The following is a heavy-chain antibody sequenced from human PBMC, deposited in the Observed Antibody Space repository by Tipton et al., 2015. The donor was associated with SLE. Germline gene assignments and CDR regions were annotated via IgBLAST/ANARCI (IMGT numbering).Heavy chain of an antibody. CDR2: IYHSGST. Sequence: TLSLTCAVSGYSISSGYYWGWIRQPPGKGLEWIGSIYHSGSTYYNPSLKSRVTISVDTSKNQFSLKLSSVTAADTAVYYCARTPGGAFDIWGQGTMVTVSS. CDR3: ARTPGGAFDI. V-gene: IGHV4-38-2*01. D-gene: IGHD2-15*01. CDR1: GYSISSGYY. J-gene: IGHJ3*02.